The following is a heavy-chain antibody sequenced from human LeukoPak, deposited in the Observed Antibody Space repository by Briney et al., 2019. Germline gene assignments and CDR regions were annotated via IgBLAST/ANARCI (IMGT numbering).Heavy chain of an antibody. J-gene: IGHJ3*02. D-gene: IGHD3-10*01. CDR3: ANLIRPDWGPSRDAFDN. CDR2: ISTNGGST. V-gene: IGHV3-23*01. Sequence: PGGSLRLSCEASGFTFSSYAMSWVRQAPGKGLEWVSGISTNGGSTSYADSVKGRFTISKDNSKNTLYLQMNSLRAEDTAVYYCANLIRPDWGPSRDAFDNWGQGTMVTVSS. CDR1: GFTFSSYA.